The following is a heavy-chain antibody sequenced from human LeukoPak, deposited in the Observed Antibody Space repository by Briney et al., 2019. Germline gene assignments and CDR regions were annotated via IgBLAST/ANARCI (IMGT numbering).Heavy chain of an antibody. CDR2: ISYHGSNQ. CDR1: GFIFSNYV. Sequence: GESLRLSCAASGFIFSNYVMIWVRQAPGKGLEWVAVISYHGSNQYYADSVKGRFTISRDNSNNRLYLQMNSLRPEDTAVYYCAKGFRDYGDYVDSWGQGTLVTVSS. D-gene: IGHD4-17*01. V-gene: IGHV3-30*18. CDR3: AKGFRDYGDYVDS. J-gene: IGHJ4*02.